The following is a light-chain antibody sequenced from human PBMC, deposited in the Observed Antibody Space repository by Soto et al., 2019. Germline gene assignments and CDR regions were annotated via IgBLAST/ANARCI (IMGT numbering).Light chain of an antibody. Sequence: DVQMTQSPSSLSASVGDRVTITCRASRDISSSLAWYQQKPGKVPKLLIYAASTLHAGVQSRFSGSGSGTFFTLTINSLQPEDVGTYYGQKYNSAPNTFGRGTRLEIK. J-gene: IGKJ2*01. CDR3: QKYNSAPNT. CDR2: AAS. CDR1: RDISSS. V-gene: IGKV1-27*01.